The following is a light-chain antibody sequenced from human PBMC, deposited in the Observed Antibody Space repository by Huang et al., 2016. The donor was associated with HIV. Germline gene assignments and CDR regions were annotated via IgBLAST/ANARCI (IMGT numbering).Light chain of an antibody. J-gene: IGKJ4*01. Sequence: ILLTQSPATLSWYPGERVTLSCRASQSVGNYIAWYQQHPGQSPRLLIYDTSNRAPGTPVRFSGSGSGTDFALTISNLESEDFAVYYCQQRSSGVTFGGGTKVQVK. CDR3: QQRSSGVT. CDR2: DTS. CDR1: QSVGNY. V-gene: IGKV3-11*01.